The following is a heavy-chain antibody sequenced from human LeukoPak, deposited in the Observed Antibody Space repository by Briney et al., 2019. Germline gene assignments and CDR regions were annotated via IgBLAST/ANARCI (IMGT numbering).Heavy chain of an antibody. V-gene: IGHV4-31*03. D-gene: IGHD2-15*01. CDR3: ARDIAGRGYFDY. CDR2: IYYSGST. J-gene: IGHJ4*02. Sequence: SQTLSLTCTVSGGSISSGGYYWSWIRQHPGKGLEWIGYIYYSGSTYYNPSLKSRVTISVDTSKNQFSLKLSSVTAAGTAVYYCARDIAGRGYFDYWGQGTLVTVSS. CDR1: GGSISSGGYY.